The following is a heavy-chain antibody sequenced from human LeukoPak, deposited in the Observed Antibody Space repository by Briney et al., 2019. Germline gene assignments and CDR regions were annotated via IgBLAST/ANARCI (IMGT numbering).Heavy chain of an antibody. CDR3: ARIDMATISSPTPVFDL. J-gene: IGHJ4*02. CDR1: GGSIRGYY. Sequence: SETLSLTCTVSGGSIRGYYWSWIRQSPGKGLEWIGYIYYLGGTNYNPCLKSRVTISVDTSKNQFSLNLSSVTAADTAVYYCARIDMATISSPTPVFDLWGQGTLVTVSS. CDR2: IYYLGGT. D-gene: IGHD5-24*01. V-gene: IGHV4-59*01.